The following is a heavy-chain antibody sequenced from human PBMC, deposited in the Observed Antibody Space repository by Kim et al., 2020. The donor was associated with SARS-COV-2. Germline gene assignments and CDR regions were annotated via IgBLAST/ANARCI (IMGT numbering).Heavy chain of an antibody. Sequence: SQKVQGRVTITRDPSARTAYMELSSLRYEDTAVYYCARVYSGSYYPTFDYWGQGTLVTVSS. CDR3: ARVYSGSYYPTFDY. J-gene: IGHJ4*02. D-gene: IGHD1-26*01. V-gene: IGHV1-3*01.